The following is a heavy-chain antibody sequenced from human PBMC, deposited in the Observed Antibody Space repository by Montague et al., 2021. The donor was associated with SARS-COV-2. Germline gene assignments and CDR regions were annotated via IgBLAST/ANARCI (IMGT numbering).Heavy chain of an antibody. J-gene: IGHJ4*02. D-gene: IGHD6-19*01. V-gene: IGHV4-39*01. CDR3: ATQEDPSGWIPGPFDF. Sequence: SETLSLTCTVSGGSISSSSYYWAWIRQPPGKGLEWIGSIYHRGSTYYNPSLKSRVIISVDTSKNQLSLRLSSMTAADTAVYYCATQEDPSGWIPGPFDFWGQGTQVTVSS. CDR2: IYHRGST. CDR1: GGSISSSSYY.